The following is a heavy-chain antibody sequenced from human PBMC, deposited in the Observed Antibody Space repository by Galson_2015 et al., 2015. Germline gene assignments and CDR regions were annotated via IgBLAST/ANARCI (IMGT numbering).Heavy chain of an antibody. Sequence: APGKGLEWVSAITSDGGIAGYADSVRGRFTISRDNSKNTLYLQMNSLRAEDTAVFYCAKGGRDGGPYYLDYWGQGTLVTVSS. D-gene: IGHD5-24*01. CDR2: ITSDGGIA. CDR3: AKGGRDGGPYYLDY. J-gene: IGHJ4*02. V-gene: IGHV3-23*01.